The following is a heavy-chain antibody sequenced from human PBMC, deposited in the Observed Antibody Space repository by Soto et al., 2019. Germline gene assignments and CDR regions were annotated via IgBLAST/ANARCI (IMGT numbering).Heavy chain of an antibody. CDR3: ARDAYSYGYVLRYFDL. D-gene: IGHD5-18*01. CDR2: INHSGST. Sequence: QVQLQQWGAGLLKPSETLSLTCAVYGGSFSGYYWSWIRQPPGKGLEWIGEINHSGSTNYNPSLKSRVTISVDTSKNQFSLKLSSVTAADTAVYYCARDAYSYGYVLRYFDLWGRGTLVTVSS. CDR1: GGSFSGYY. V-gene: IGHV4-34*01. J-gene: IGHJ2*01.